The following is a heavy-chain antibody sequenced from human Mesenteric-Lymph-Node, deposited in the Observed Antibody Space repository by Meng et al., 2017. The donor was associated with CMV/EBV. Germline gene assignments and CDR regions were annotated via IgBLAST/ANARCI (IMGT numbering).Heavy chain of an antibody. CDR2: TYYSGST. CDR1: GGSLTTDNFY. V-gene: IGHV4-39*07. Sequence: SETLSLTCTVSGGSLTTDNFYWGWIRQPPGKGLEWIGNTYYSGSTYYNPSLKSRVTMSMDTSKNQFSLKLSSVTAADTAVYYCARGTDYKDFDYWGQGTLVTVSS. J-gene: IGHJ4*02. D-gene: IGHD4-11*01. CDR3: ARGTDYKDFDY.